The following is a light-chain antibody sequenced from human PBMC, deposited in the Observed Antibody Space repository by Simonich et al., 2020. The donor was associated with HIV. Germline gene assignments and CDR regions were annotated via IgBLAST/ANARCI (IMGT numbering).Light chain of an antibody. CDR3: QQYGSSPYT. V-gene: IGKV3D-20*01. J-gene: IGKJ2*01. Sequence: EIVLTQSPGTLSLSPGERATLSCRASQSVSSSYLAWYQQKPGLAPSLLIFDASSRATGIPDRFSGSGSGTDFPLTISRLEPEDFAVYYCQQYGSSPYTFGQGTKLEIK. CDR2: DAS. CDR1: QSVSSSY.